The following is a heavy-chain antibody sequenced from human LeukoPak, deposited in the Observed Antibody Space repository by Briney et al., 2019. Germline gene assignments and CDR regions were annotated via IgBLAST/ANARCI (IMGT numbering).Heavy chain of an antibody. J-gene: IGHJ1*01. CDR1: GYSFTSYD. CDR3: ARGPMTHQYFQH. Sequence: GASVKVSCKASGYSFTSYDINWVRQATGQGLEWMGWMNPNSGNAGYAQKFQGRVTMTRNTSISTAYMELSSLRSDDTAVYYCARGPMTHQYFQHWGQGSQVTVSS. V-gene: IGHV1-8*01. CDR2: MNPNSGNA. D-gene: IGHD2-21*02.